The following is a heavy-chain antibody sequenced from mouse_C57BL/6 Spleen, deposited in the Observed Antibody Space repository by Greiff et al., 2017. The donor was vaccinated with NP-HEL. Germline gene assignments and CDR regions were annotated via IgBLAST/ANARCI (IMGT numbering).Heavy chain of an antibody. V-gene: IGHV5-16*01. CDR1: GFTFSDYY. CDR2: INYDGSST. Sequence: EVKLMESEGGLVQPGSSMKLSCTASGFTFSDYYMAWVRQVPEKGLEWVANINYDGSSTYYLDSLKSRFIISRDNAKNILYLQMSSLKSEDTATCDCARDGAERGNAMGDGGQGTAVTVSS. CDR3: ARDGAERGNAMGD. J-gene: IGHJ4*01.